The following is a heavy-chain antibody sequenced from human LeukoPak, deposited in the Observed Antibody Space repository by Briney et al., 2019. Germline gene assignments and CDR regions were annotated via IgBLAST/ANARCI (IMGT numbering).Heavy chain of an antibody. D-gene: IGHD3-22*01. CDR1: GYTFTDYY. V-gene: IGHV1-2*02. CDR3: ARIPGVSTGYRS. J-gene: IGHJ4*02. Sequence: GASVKVSCKASGYTFTDYYIHWVRQAPGQGLEWMAWINPNSGGTNYAQKFQGGVTMTRDTSITTAYMELTRPTSDDTAMYYCARIPGVSTGYRSWGQGTQVIVSS. CDR2: INPNSGGT.